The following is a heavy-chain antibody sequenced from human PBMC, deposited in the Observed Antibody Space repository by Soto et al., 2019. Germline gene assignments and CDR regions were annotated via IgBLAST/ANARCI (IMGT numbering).Heavy chain of an antibody. CDR1: GFTLSRDS. J-gene: IGHJ4*03. D-gene: IGHD2-8*01. V-gene: IGHV3-21*01. Sequence: PGGSLRLSCPPSGFTLSRDSMNWVRQARGKGLEWVSSISSSSSYIYYADSAKGRFTISRDNATNSLYLQMNSLRAEDTAVYYCARLPTAIQRMDYWGQGTPVTVT. CDR2: ISSSSSYI. CDR3: ARLPTAIQRMDY.